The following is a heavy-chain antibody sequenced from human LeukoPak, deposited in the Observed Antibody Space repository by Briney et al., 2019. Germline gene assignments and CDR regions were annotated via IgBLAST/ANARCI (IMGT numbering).Heavy chain of an antibody. D-gene: IGHD5-18*01. J-gene: IGHJ6*02. CDR1: GFTFSTYC. CDR2: INSDGSST. V-gene: IGHV3-74*01. CDR3: ARDHYSYGFYYYGMDV. Sequence: GGSLRLSCAASGFTFSTYCMHWVRQPPGKGLVWVSRINSDGSSTSYADSVKGRFTISRDNAKNTLYLQMNSLRAEDTAVYYCARDHYSYGFYYYGMDVWGQGTTVTVSS.